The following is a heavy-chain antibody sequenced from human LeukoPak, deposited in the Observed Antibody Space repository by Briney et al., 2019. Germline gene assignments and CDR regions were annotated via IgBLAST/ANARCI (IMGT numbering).Heavy chain of an antibody. D-gene: IGHD3-3*01. CDR2: INTNTGNP. CDR1: GYTFTSYA. V-gene: IGHV7-4-1*02. J-gene: IGHJ4*02. Sequence: GASVKVSCKASGYTFTSYAMNWVRQAPGQGLEWMGWINTNTGNPTYAQGFTGRFVFSLDTSVSTAYLQISSLKAEDTAVYYCARGPRNLWSGQLFDYWGQGTLDTVSS. CDR3: ARGPRNLWSGQLFDY.